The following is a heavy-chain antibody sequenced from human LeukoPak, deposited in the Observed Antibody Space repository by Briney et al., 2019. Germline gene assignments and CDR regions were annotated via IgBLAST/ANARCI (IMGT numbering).Heavy chain of an antibody. J-gene: IGHJ4*02. CDR2: ISNSGATT. CDR1: GFTFSDYA. CDR3: AKGGKWDVTPFDY. V-gene: IGHV3-23*01. Sequence: GGSLRLSCAASGFTFSDYAMSWVRQAPGKGLEWVSSISNSGATTYYADSVKGRFTISRDNSKNTLYLQVNSLRAEDTAVYYCAKGGKWDVTPFDYWGQGTLVTVSS. D-gene: IGHD1-26*01.